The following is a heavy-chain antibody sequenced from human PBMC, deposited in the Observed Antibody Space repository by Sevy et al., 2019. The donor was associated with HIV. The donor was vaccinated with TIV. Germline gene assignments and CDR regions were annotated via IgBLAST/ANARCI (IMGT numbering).Heavy chain of an antibody. CDR3: ARHHASYGVTGYYYYYGLDV. Sequence: GEPLKISCKGSGYNFISYWIGWVRQMPGRGLEWMGIIYPDDSDTRYSPSFQGQVTISVDKSINTAYLQWSSLKVSDTAMYYCARHHASYGVTGYYYYYGLDVWGQGTTVTVSS. J-gene: IGHJ6*02. CDR2: IYPDDSDT. V-gene: IGHV5-51*01. D-gene: IGHD4-17*01. CDR1: GYNFISYW.